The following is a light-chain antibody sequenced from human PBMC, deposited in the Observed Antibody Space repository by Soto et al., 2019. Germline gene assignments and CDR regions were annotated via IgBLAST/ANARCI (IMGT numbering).Light chain of an antibody. CDR2: DAS. CDR1: QSVSSY. CDR3: LQDNNYPWT. Sequence: EIVLTQSPSTVSFSPWERAALSFRASQSVSSYLAWYQQKPGQAPRLLIYDASNRATGIPARFNGSGSGTDFTLTISSLQPEDFATYYCLQDNNYPWTFGQGTKVDIK. V-gene: IGKV3-11*01. J-gene: IGKJ1*01.